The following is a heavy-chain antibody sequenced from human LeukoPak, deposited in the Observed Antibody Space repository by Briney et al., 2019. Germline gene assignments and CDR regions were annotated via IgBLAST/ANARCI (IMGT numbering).Heavy chain of an antibody. J-gene: IGHJ4*02. CDR3: AKEPPAEVVVAAPGGY. V-gene: IGHV3-30*02. CDR1: GFTFSSYG. Sequence: GGSLRLSCAASGFTFSSYGMHWVRQAPGKGLEWVAFIRYDGSNKYYAGSVKGRFTISRDNSKNTLYLQMNSLRAEDTAVYYCAKEPPAEVVVAAPGGYWGQGTLVTVSS. D-gene: IGHD2-15*01. CDR2: IRYDGSNK.